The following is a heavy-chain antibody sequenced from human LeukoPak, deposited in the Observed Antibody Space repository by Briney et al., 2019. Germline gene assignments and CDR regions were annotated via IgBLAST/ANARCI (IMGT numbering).Heavy chain of an antibody. CDR3: ARSWGYYYGSGNPEKYDY. V-gene: IGHV4-34*01. CDR1: GGSFSGYY. J-gene: IGHJ4*02. CDR2: INHSGST. Sequence: PSETLSLTRAVYGGSFSGYYWSWIRQPPGKGLEWIGEINHSGSTNYNPSLKSRVTISVDTSKNQFSLKLSSVTAADTAVYYCARSWGYYYGSGNPEKYDYWGQGTLVTVSS. D-gene: IGHD3-10*01.